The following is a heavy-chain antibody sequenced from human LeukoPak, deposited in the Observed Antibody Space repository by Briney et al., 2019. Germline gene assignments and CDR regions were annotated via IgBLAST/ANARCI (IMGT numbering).Heavy chain of an antibody. Sequence: ASVKVSCKASGYTFTSYGISWVRQAPGQGLEWMGWISAYNGNTNSAQKLQGRVTMTTDTSTSTAYMELRSLRSDDTAVYYCARASPTNIVVVVAAPTYYFDYWGQGTLVTVSS. CDR1: GYTFTSYG. CDR3: ARASPTNIVVVVAAPTYYFDY. D-gene: IGHD2-15*01. CDR2: ISAYNGNT. J-gene: IGHJ4*02. V-gene: IGHV1-18*01.